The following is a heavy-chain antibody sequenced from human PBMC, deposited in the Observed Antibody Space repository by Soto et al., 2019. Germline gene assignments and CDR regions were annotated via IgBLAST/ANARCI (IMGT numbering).Heavy chain of an antibody. CDR3: ARNDFDSGGYSIDY. Sequence: SETLSLTCTVSGDSISNKNYYWGWIRQPPGKGLEWIGSIHHRGNTYYNPSLKRRVTISLDTSKNQFSLKLNSVTAADTAVYFCARNDFDSGGYSIDYWGQGTLVTVSS. J-gene: IGHJ4*02. D-gene: IGHD3-22*01. CDR1: GDSISNKNYY. V-gene: IGHV4-38-2*02. CDR2: IHHRGNT.